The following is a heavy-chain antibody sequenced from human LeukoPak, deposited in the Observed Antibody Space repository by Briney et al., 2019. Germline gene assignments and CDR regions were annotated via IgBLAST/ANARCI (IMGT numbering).Heavy chain of an antibody. Sequence: SETLSLTCAVYGGSFSGYYWSWIRQTPGKGLEWIGEINHSGSINYNPSLKSRVTISVDTSKNQFSLKLSSVTAADTAVYYCARVVVPAAQYYYYYYYVDVWGKGTTVTVSS. CDR2: INHSGSI. D-gene: IGHD2-2*01. CDR1: GGSFSGYY. J-gene: IGHJ6*03. V-gene: IGHV4-34*01. CDR3: ARVVVPAAQYYYYYYYVDV.